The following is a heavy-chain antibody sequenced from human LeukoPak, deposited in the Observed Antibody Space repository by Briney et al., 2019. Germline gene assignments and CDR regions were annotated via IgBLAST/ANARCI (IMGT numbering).Heavy chain of an antibody. CDR1: GFTFSSFG. D-gene: IGHD3-10*01. J-gene: IGHJ4*02. V-gene: IGHV3-30*14. CDR2: ISYEGSNK. CDR3: ARGYYYYGSGNYYPFFDF. Sequence: PRGSLRLSCAASGFTFSSFGMHWIRQAPSKGLEWVAFISYEGSNKYYGDSVKGRFTISRDDSKNTVYLLMNTLRGEDAAVYYCARGYYYYGSGNYYPFFDFWGRGTLVTVSS.